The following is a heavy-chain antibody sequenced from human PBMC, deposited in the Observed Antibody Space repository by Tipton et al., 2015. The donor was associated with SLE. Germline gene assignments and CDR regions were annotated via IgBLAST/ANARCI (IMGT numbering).Heavy chain of an antibody. CDR3: ARDTDYGGNYFDY. Sequence: TLSLTCAVSGGSIGSGGYSWSWIRQPPGKGLEWIGYIYHSGSTYYNPSLKSRVTMSADRSKNQFSLKLSSVTAADTAVYYCARDTDYGGNYFDYWGQGTLVTVSS. D-gene: IGHD4-23*01. J-gene: IGHJ4*02. CDR2: IYHSGST. CDR1: GGSIGSGGYS. V-gene: IGHV4-30-2*01.